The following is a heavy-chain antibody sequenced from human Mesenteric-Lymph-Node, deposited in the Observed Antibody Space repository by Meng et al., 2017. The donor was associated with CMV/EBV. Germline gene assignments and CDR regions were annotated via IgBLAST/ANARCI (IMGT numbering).Heavy chain of an antibody. CDR2: IYYSGST. V-gene: IGHV4-61*01. CDR1: GGSVSRGLYY. J-gene: IGHJ4*02. Sequence: TCPVSGGSVSRGLYYWSCIRPPPGKGLEWIAYIYYSGSTNYNPSLKSRVTISVDTSKNQFSLKLSSVTAADTAVYYCARDDGYFDYWGQGTLVTVSS. CDR3: ARDDGYFDY.